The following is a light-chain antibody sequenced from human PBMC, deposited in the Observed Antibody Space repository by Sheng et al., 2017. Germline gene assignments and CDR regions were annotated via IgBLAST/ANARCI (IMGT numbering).Light chain of an antibody. J-gene: IGKJ2*01. V-gene: IGKV1-5*03. Sequence: DIQMTQSPSTLSASVGDRVTITCRASQSVSTWLAWYQQKPGRAPKVLIYKVSNLESGVPSRFSGSGSGTEFTLTISSLQPEDFATYYCQEYHGYSRTFGQGTKLEI. CDR1: QSVSTW. CDR3: QEYHGYSRT. CDR2: KVS.